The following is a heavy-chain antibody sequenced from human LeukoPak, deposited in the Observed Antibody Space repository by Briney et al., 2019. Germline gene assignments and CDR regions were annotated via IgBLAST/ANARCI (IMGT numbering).Heavy chain of an antibody. CDR3: ARDYYDSSGYPDY. J-gene: IGHJ4*02. CDR2: MNTNSGTT. D-gene: IGHD3-22*01. CDR1: GYSFTSYD. Sequence: ASVKVSCKASGYSFTSYDINWVRQATGQGLEWMGRMNTNSGTTEYAQKFQGRVTMTRDTSTNTAYMELSSLRSEDTAVYYCARDYYDSSGYPDYWGQGTLVTVSS. V-gene: IGHV1-8*01.